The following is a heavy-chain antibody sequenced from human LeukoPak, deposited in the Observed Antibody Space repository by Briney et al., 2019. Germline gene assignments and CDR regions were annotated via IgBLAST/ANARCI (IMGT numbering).Heavy chain of an antibody. CDR1: GDSLSYYY. CDR2: IYYSGST. V-gene: IGHV4-59*01. D-gene: IGHD2-8*01. J-gene: IGHJ3*02. Sequence: PSETLSLTCTVSGDSLSYYYWSWIRQSPGKGLDWIGYIYYSGSTNYNPSLKSRVTISVNTSKSQLSLKLSSVTAADTAVYYCASITNTFHAFDIWGQGTMVTVSS. CDR3: ASITNTFHAFDI.